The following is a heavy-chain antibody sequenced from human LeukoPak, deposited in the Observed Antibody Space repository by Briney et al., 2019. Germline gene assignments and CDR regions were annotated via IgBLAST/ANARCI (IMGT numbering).Heavy chain of an antibody. CDR2: IIPILGIA. Sequence: SVKVSCKASGGTFSSYAISWVRQAPGQGLEWMGRIIPILGIANYAQKFQGRVTITADTSTSTAYMELRSLRSDDTAVYYCARDVSDNYDFWSGYQHYYYYGMDVWGQGTTVTVSS. V-gene: IGHV1-69*04. CDR1: GGTFSSYA. D-gene: IGHD3-3*01. J-gene: IGHJ6*02. CDR3: ARDVSDNYDFWSGYQHYYYYGMDV.